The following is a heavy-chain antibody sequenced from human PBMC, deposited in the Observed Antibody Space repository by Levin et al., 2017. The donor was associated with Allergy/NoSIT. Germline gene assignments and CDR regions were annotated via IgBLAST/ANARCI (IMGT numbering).Heavy chain of an antibody. V-gene: IGHV1-69*13. Sequence: SVKVSCKASGGTFSSYAISWVRQAPGQGLEWMGGIIPIFGTANYAQKFQGRVTITADESTSTAYMELSSLRSEDTAVYYCARDWDYDILTGYYPNWFDPWGQGTLVTVSS. CDR3: ARDWDYDILTGYYPNWFDP. CDR2: IIPIFGTA. CDR1: GGTFSSYA. J-gene: IGHJ5*02. D-gene: IGHD3-9*01.